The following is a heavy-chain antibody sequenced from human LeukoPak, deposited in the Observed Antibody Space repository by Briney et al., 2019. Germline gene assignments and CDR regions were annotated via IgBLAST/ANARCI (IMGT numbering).Heavy chain of an antibody. V-gene: IGHV4-34*01. CDR2: INHSGST. Sequence: KSSETLSLTCAVYGGSFSGYYWSWIRQPPGKGLEWIGEINHSGSTNYNPSLKSRVTISVDTSKNQFSLKLSSVTAADTAVYYCAREGSSHLNWFDPWGQGTLVTVSS. J-gene: IGHJ5*02. CDR1: GGSFSGYY. D-gene: IGHD6-13*01. CDR3: AREGSSHLNWFDP.